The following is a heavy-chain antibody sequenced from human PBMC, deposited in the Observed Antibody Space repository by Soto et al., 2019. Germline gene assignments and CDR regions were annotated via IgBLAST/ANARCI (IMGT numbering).Heavy chain of an antibody. D-gene: IGHD1-1*01. V-gene: IGHV3-53*04. Sequence: PGGSLRLSCAASGFTVSSNYMSWVRQAPGKGLEWVSVIYSGGSTYYADSVKGRFTISRHSSKNTLYLQMNSLRAEDAAVYYCARRNPLTGTDDYWGQGTLVTVSS. J-gene: IGHJ4*02. CDR1: GFTVSSNY. CDR3: ARRNPLTGTDDY. CDR2: IYSGGST.